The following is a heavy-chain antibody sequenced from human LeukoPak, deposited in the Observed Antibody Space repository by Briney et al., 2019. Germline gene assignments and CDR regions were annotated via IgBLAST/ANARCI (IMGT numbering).Heavy chain of an antibody. Sequence: GGSLSLSCAASGFTFSTYAMTWVRQAPGKGLEWVSSISDNGYTTYYADSVRGRFTISRDNSKNTVYLQMIGLRAEDTAVYFCAKYYYDSSGYYDAAPLDYWGQGTLVTVFS. CDR3: AKYYYDSSGYYDAAPLDY. V-gene: IGHV3-23*01. J-gene: IGHJ4*02. CDR1: GFTFSTYA. CDR2: ISDNGYTT. D-gene: IGHD3-22*01.